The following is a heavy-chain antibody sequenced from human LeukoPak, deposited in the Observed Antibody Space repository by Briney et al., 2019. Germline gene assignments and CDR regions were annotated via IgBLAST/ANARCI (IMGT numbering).Heavy chain of an antibody. D-gene: IGHD3-22*01. CDR1: GYSISSGYY. CDR3: ARREGYYYDSSGFFGY. Sequence: SETLSLTCTVSGYSISSGYYWGWIRQPPGKGLEWIGSIYHSGSTYYNPSLKSRVTISVDTSKNQFSLKLSSVTAADTAVYYCARREGYYYDSSGFFGYWGQGTLVTVSS. J-gene: IGHJ4*02. V-gene: IGHV4-38-2*02. CDR2: IYHSGST.